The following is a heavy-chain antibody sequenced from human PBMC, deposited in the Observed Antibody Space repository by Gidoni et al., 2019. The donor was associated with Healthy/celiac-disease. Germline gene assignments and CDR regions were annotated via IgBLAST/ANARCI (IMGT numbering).Heavy chain of an antibody. Sequence: QVQLVESGGGVVQPGRSLRLSCAASGFTFSSYGMHWVRQAPGKGLEWVAVISYDGSNKYYADSVKGRFTISRDNSKNTLYLQMNSLRAEDTAVYYCAKDRYCSGGSCYIDYWGQGTLVTVSS. J-gene: IGHJ4*02. D-gene: IGHD2-15*01. CDR2: ISYDGSNK. CDR3: AKDRYCSGGSCYIDY. CDR1: GFTFSSYG. V-gene: IGHV3-30*18.